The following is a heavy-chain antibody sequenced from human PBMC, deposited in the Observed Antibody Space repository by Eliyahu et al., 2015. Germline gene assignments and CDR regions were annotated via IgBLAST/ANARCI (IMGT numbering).Heavy chain of an antibody. J-gene: IGHJ6*02. Sequence: QVQVVQSGAEVKKPGSSVKVSCXTSGGXFXTXXISWVRQAPGQGLEWMGGSIPMFATANYAPKFQGRVTITADESTSTGYMELNSLRSEDTAVYYCARASHVAANTRTVDYYYYYGMDVWGQGTTVTVSS. D-gene: IGHD1-26*01. V-gene: IGHV1-69*01. CDR3: ARASHVAANTRTVDYYYYYGMDV. CDR1: GGXFXTXX. CDR2: SIPMFATA.